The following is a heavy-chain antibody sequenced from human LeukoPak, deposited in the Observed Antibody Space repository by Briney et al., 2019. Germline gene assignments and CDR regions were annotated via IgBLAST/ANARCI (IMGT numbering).Heavy chain of an antibody. V-gene: IGHV3-7*01. J-gene: IGHJ4*02. CDR3: ARSRWIQLIDY. CDR1: GFTFSDYE. D-gene: IGHD5-18*01. CDR2: INQDGSEK. Sequence: GGSLRLSCAASGFTFSDYEINWVRQAPGKGLEWVANINQDGSEKYYVDSVKGRFTISRDNAKNSLYLQMNSLRAEDTAVYYCARSRWIQLIDYWGQGTLVTVSS.